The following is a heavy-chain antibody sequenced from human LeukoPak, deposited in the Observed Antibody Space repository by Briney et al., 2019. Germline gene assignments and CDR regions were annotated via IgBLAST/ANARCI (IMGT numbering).Heavy chain of an antibody. CDR3: ARGGIYSGYAGY. Sequence: SETLSLTCSVSGGSISSSSFYWGWIRQPPGKGLEWIGSIYYSGNTYYNTSLTSRVTMFVDTSNNQFSLKLTSVTAADTAVYYCARGGIYSGYAGYWGQGTLVTVSS. D-gene: IGHD5-12*01. CDR2: IYYSGNT. V-gene: IGHV4-39*01. CDR1: GGSISSSSFY. J-gene: IGHJ4*02.